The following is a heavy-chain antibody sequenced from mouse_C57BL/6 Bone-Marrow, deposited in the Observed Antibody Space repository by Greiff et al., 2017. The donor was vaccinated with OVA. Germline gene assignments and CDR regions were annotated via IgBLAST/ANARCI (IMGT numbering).Heavy chain of an antibody. J-gene: IGHJ1*03. CDR3: ARSQFLRWYFDV. V-gene: IGHV1-64*01. D-gene: IGHD3-2*02. Sequence: VQLQQPGAELVKPGASVKLSCKASGYTFTSYWMHWVKQRPGQGLEWIGMIHPNSGSTNYNEKFKSKATLTVDKSSSTAYMQLSSLTSEDSAVYYCARSQFLRWYFDVWGTGTTVTVSS. CDR1: GYTFTSYW. CDR2: IHPNSGST.